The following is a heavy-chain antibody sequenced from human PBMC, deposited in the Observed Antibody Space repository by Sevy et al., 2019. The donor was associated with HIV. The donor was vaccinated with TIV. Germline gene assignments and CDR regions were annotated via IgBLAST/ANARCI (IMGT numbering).Heavy chain of an antibody. Sequence: GGSLRLSCAASGFTFSSYAMHWVRRAPGKGLEWVAVVSYDGSNKDYADSVKGRFTISRDNSKNTLYLQVKSPRTEDTAVYYCARDQHDYAGNLRTGWFDPWGQGTLVTVSS. V-gene: IGHV3-30-3*01. D-gene: IGHD4-17*01. J-gene: IGHJ5*02. CDR2: VSYDGSNK. CDR1: GFTFSSYA. CDR3: ARDQHDYAGNLRTGWFDP.